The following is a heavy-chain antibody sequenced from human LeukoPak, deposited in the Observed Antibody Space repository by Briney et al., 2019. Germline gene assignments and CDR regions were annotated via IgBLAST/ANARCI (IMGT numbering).Heavy chain of an antibody. CDR3: AKVITYDSSRYHRHPDY. Sequence: GGSLRLSCAASGFTFRSYGMHWVRQAPGKGLEWVAVISYDGSIKSYADSVKGRFTISRDNSKNTLYLQMNSLRADDTAIYYCAKVITYDSSRYHRHPDYWGRGILVTVSS. V-gene: IGHV3-30*18. D-gene: IGHD3-22*01. CDR1: GFTFRSYG. CDR2: ISYDGSIK. J-gene: IGHJ4*02.